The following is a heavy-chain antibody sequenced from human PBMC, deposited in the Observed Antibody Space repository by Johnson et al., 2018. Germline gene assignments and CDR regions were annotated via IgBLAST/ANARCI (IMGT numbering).Heavy chain of an antibody. D-gene: IGHD3-3*01. CDR1: GFTFSSYG. CDR2: ISYDGSNK. Sequence: VQLVESGGGVVQXGRSLRLSCAASGFTFSSYGMHWVRQAPGKGLEWVAVISYDGSNKYYADSGKGRFTISKDNSKNPLYLQMNSLRAEDTGVYYCAKDRRDFWSGSTDDGAFDIWGQGTMVTVSS. V-gene: IGHV3-30*18. CDR3: AKDRRDFWSGSTDDGAFDI. J-gene: IGHJ3*02.